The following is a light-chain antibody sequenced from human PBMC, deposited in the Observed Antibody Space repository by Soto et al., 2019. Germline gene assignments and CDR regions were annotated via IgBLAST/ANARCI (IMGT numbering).Light chain of an antibody. CDR2: GAS. CDR3: QQYGSSLTWT. V-gene: IGKV3-20*01. J-gene: IGKJ1*01. CDR1: QSVSSSY. Sequence: EILLTQSPGTLSLSPGERATLSCRASQSVSSSYLAWYQQKPGQAPRLLIYGASSRATGIPDRFSGSGSGTDLTLTISRLEPEDFAVYYCQQYGSSLTWTFGQGTKVDI.